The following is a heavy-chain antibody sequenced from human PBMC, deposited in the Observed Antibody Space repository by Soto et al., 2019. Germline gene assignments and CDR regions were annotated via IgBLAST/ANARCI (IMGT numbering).Heavy chain of an antibody. CDR3: AREYSGYGGSDY. V-gene: IGHV1-69*08. CDR1: GGTFSSYT. Sequence: QVQLVQSGAEVKKPGSSVKVSCKASGGTFSSYTISWVRQAPGQGLEWMGRIIPILGIANYAQKFQGRVTITAYKSTSTAYMELSSLRSEDTAVYYCAREYSGYGGSDYWGQGTLVTVSS. CDR2: IIPILGIA. D-gene: IGHD5-12*01. J-gene: IGHJ4*02.